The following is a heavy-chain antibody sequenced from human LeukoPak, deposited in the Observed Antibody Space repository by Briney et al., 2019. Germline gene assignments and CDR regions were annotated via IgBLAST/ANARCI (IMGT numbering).Heavy chain of an antibody. D-gene: IGHD5-18*01. CDR1: GFTFSDYY. CDR2: ITNSGSTF. Sequence: GGSLRLSCAASGFTFSDYYMGWIRQAPGKGLEWVSYITNSGSTFYYTDSIRGRFTISRDNAKNSLYLQMNSLRAEDTAVYYCVRGGGYSYGHCDYWGQGTLVTVSS. CDR3: VRGGGYSYGHCDY. V-gene: IGHV3-11*04. J-gene: IGHJ4*02.